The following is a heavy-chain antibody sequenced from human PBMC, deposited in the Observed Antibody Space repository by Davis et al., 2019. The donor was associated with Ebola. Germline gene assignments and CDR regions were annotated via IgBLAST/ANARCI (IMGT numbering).Heavy chain of an antibody. Sequence: GESLKISCAASGFTFSSYVMSWVRHVPGKGLEWVSTISASEGHTHYSDSVRGRFTISRDNSKNTLYLQMNSLRAEDTATYYCARYCHYTDCSYFDCWGQGTMVAVSS. V-gene: IGHV3-23*01. CDR2: ISASEGHT. J-gene: IGHJ4*02. D-gene: IGHD2-15*01. CDR3: ARYCHYTDCSYFDC. CDR1: GFTFSSYV.